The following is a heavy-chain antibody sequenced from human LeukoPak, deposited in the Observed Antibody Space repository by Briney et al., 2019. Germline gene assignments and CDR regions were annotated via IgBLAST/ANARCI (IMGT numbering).Heavy chain of an antibody. CDR2: IKQDGSEK. CDR1: GFTFSTYW. V-gene: IGHV3-7*04. Sequence: GGSLRLSCAASGFTFSTYWMTWVRQAPGKGLGWVANIKQDGSEKYYVDSEKGRFTISRDNAKNSLYLQMNSLRAEDTAVYYCARAVETGTDWFDPWGQGTLVTVSS. D-gene: IGHD1-1*01. CDR3: ARAVETGTDWFDP. J-gene: IGHJ5*02.